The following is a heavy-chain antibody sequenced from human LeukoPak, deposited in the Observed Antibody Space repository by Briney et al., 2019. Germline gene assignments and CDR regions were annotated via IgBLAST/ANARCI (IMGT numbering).Heavy chain of an antibody. CDR1: GGSFSGYY. CDR2: INNSGST. CDR3: AREYSSGWYVRGAFDI. V-gene: IGHV4-34*01. Sequence: SETLSPTCAVYGGSFSGYYWSWIRQPPGKGREWRGEINNSGSTNYNPSRKRRVTILVDTSKNPFSLKLSSVTAGDTAVYYCAREYSSGWYVRGAFDIWGQGTMVTVSS. J-gene: IGHJ3*02. D-gene: IGHD6-19*01.